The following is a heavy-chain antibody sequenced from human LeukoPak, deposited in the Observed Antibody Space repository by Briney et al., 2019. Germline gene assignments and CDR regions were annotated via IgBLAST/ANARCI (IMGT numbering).Heavy chain of an antibody. CDR1: GGCISSSSYY. Sequence: SETLSLTCTVSGGCISSSSYYWGWIRQPPGKGLEWIGSIYYSGSTYYNPSLKSRVTISVDTSKNQFSLKLSSVTAADTAVYYCKGTGTTHAYWFDPWGQGTLVTVSS. CDR3: KGTGTTHAYWFDP. CDR2: IYYSGST. V-gene: IGHV4-39*07. J-gene: IGHJ5*02. D-gene: IGHD1-7*01.